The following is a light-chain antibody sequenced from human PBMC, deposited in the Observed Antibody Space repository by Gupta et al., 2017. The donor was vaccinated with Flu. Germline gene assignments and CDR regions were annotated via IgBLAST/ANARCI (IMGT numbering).Light chain of an antibody. CDR2: DAS. CDR3: QQYYNLPLS. Sequence: QAITYHLNWFQQKSVIAPRLLIYDASTLETGVPSKFSRSGSVTEFTFTISSLQPEHIATYHFQQYYNLPLSFGQATRMKIQ. CDR1: QAITYH. J-gene: IGKJ5*01. V-gene: IGKV1-33*01.